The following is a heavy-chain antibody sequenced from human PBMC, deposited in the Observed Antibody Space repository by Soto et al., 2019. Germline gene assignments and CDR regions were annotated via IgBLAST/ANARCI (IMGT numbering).Heavy chain of an antibody. CDR2: INGGSGNT. Sequence: ASVTLCCKSSGFTFTSYARQWLRQAPEQRPQWMGWINGGSGNTKYSQDFQGRVTFTRDTFATTAYLELSSLRSEDTAVYYCARVPPWGNSAGDYYIQHYDSWGQGTPVTVSS. CDR1: GFTFTSYA. J-gene: IGHJ4*02. V-gene: IGHV1-3*01. CDR3: ARVPPWGNSAGDYYIQHYDS. D-gene: IGHD3-10*01.